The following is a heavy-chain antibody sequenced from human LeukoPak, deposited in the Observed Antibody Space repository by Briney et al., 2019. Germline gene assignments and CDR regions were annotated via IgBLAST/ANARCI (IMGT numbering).Heavy chain of an antibody. CDR3: ARGVLRWGSEYYYYMDA. CDR1: GGTFSSYA. D-gene: IGHD7-27*01. Sequence: ASVKVSCKASGGTFSSYAISWVRQAPGQGLEWMGRIIPIFGTANYAQKFQGRVTITTDESTSTAYMELSSLRSEDTAVYYCARGVLRWGSEYYYYMDAWGKGTTVTVSS. J-gene: IGHJ6*03. CDR2: IIPIFGTA. V-gene: IGHV1-69*05.